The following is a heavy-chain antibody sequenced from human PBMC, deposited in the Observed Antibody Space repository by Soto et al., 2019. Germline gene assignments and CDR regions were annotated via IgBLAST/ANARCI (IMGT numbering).Heavy chain of an antibody. CDR3: AREIEGYSYASGY. V-gene: IGHV1-3*01. CDR1: GYRFTNYA. Sequence: ASVKVSCKASGYRFTNYAMHWVRQAPGQRLEWMGWINAGNGDTKYSQKFQGRVTLTRDRSASTAYMELSSLRSEDTAVYYCAREIEGYSYASGYWGQGTLVTVSS. J-gene: IGHJ4*02. D-gene: IGHD5-18*01. CDR2: INAGNGDT.